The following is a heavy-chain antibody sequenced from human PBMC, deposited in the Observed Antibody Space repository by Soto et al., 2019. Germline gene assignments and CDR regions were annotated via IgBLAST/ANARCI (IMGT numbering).Heavy chain of an antibody. CDR3: VRFGGAAAGPGAY. J-gene: IGHJ4*02. Sequence: EVQLVESGGGLVQPGGSLRLSCVTSEFTFSSFEINWVRQAPGKGLEWVSYISESGTTVYHRDSMKGRFTISRDNAKKSVYLQMNSLRAEDTAVYYCVRFGGAAAGPGAYWGQGPLVTVSS. D-gene: IGHD6-13*01. CDR2: ISESGTTV. CDR1: EFTFSSFE. V-gene: IGHV3-48*03.